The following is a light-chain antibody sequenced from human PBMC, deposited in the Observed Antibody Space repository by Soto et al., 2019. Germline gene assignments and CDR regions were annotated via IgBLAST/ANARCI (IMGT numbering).Light chain of an antibody. Sequence: EIVMTQSPATLSVSPGETATLSCRASQSVSSNLAWYQQKPGQAPRLLIYVASTRATGIPARFTGSGSGTEFTLTISSLQSEDFAVYSCQQYINWPRTFGQGTKLEIK. J-gene: IGKJ2*01. CDR3: QQYINWPRT. CDR1: QSVSSN. CDR2: VAS. V-gene: IGKV3-15*01.